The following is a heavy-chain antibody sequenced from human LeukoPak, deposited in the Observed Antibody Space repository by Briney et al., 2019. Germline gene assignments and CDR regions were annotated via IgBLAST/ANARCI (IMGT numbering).Heavy chain of an antibody. D-gene: IGHD3-22*01. CDR3: ARPRTSYYYDSSGYYGYSFDY. Sequence: SETLSLTCTVSGGSISSSSYYWGWIRQPPGKGLEWIGSIYYSGSTYYNPSLKSRVTISVDTSKNQFSLKQSSVTAADTAVYYCARPRTSYYYDSSGYYGYSFDYWGQGTLVTVSS. CDR2: IYYSGST. V-gene: IGHV4-39*01. CDR1: GGSISSSSYY. J-gene: IGHJ4*02.